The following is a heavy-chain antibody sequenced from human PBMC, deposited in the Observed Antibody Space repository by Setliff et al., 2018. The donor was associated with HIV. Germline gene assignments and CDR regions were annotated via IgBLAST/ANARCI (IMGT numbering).Heavy chain of an antibody. D-gene: IGHD2-15*01. CDR1: GGSFSGYY. V-gene: IGHV4-34*01. CDR3: ARGGLGVVGAIDY. Sequence: ETLSRTCAVYGGSFSGYYWTWIRQPPGRGLEWIGEIIHSGGTNYNRSLKSRVTISVDTSKDQFSLNLSSVTAADTAVYYCARGGLGVVGAIDYWSQGTLVT. CDR2: IIHSGGT. J-gene: IGHJ4*02.